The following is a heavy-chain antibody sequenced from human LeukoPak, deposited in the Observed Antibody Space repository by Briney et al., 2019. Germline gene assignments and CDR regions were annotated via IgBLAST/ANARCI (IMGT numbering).Heavy chain of an antibody. CDR2: IYYSGST. CDR1: GGSISSYY. Sequence: PSETLSPTCTVSGGSISSYYWSWIRQPPGKGLEWIGYIYYSGSTNYNPSLKSRVTISVDTSKNQFSLRLSSVTAADTAVYYCARTAFGGTFPYYYYYMDVWGKGTTVTVSS. V-gene: IGHV4-59*08. CDR3: ARTAFGGTFPYYYYYMDV. J-gene: IGHJ6*03. D-gene: IGHD1-26*01.